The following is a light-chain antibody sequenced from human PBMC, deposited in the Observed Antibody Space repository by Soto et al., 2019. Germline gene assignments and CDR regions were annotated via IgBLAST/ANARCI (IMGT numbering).Light chain of an antibody. Sequence: EIVMTQSPATLSVSPGERATLSCRASQSVSSNLAWYQQKPGQAPRVLIYGASTMATGIPARFSGSGSGTEFTITISSLQSEDFAVYYCQQYNNWPPLTFGGVTKVEIK. J-gene: IGKJ4*01. CDR2: GAS. V-gene: IGKV3-15*01. CDR3: QQYNNWPPLT. CDR1: QSVSSN.